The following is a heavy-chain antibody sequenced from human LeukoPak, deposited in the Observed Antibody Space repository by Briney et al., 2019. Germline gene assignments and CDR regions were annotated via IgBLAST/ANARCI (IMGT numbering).Heavy chain of an antibody. Sequence: SETLSLTCTVSAYSISSGYYWGWIRQPPGKGLEWIGSIYHSGSPYYNPSLKSRVTMSVDTSKNQFSLKLSSVTAADTAVYYCARFSSIAAAFDYWGQGTLVTVSS. V-gene: IGHV4-38-2*02. CDR2: IYHSGSP. CDR1: AYSISSGYY. D-gene: IGHD6-13*01. J-gene: IGHJ4*02. CDR3: ARFSSIAAAFDY.